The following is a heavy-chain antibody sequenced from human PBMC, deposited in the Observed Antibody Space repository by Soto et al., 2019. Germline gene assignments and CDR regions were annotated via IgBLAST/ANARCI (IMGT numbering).Heavy chain of an antibody. Sequence: GESLKISCQASGYSFSNFWIAWVRQMPGEGLEWLGIIYPDDSDTRDSPSFLGQVTISADKSIKTTYLQWSSLKASDTARYFCASSVLVTSTMNYFDLWGQGTLVTVSS. D-gene: IGHD2-8*02. CDR2: IYPDDSDT. V-gene: IGHV5-51*01. CDR1: GYSFSNFW. J-gene: IGHJ4*02. CDR3: ASSVLVTSTMNYFDL.